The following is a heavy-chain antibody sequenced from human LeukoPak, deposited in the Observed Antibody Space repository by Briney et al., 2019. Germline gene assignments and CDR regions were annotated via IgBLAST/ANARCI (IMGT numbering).Heavy chain of an antibody. CDR1: KFTFTSYA. V-gene: IGHV3-23*01. Sequence: GGSLRLSCAASKFTFTSYAMTWVRQAPGKGLEWVSSISGSGANTYYADSVKGRFTISRDNSKNTLYLQFNSLRAEDTAVYYCAKDKATVTAKGPFDYWGQGTLVTVSS. CDR3: AKDKATVTAKGPFDY. D-gene: IGHD2-21*02. CDR2: ISGSGANT. J-gene: IGHJ4*02.